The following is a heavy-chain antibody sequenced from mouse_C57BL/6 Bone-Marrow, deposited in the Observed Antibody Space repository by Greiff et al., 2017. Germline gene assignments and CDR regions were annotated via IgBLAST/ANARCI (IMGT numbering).Heavy chain of an antibody. CDR3: ARSGRYFDV. J-gene: IGHJ1*03. D-gene: IGHD3-1*01. CDR2: IYPGSGST. V-gene: IGHV1-55*01. Sequence: QVQLQQPGAELVKPGASVKMSCKASGYTFTSYWITWVKQRPGQGLEWIGDIYPGSGSTNYNEKFKSKATLTVDTSSSTAYMKLSSLTSEDFAVYYCARSGRYFDVWGTGTTVTVSS. CDR1: GYTFTSYW.